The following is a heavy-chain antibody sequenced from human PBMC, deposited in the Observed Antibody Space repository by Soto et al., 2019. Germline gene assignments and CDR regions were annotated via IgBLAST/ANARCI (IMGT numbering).Heavy chain of an antibody. CDR2: ISGSGGST. Sequence: GGTLSLSCAASGFTFRSFAMSWVRQATGKGLEWVSAISGSGGSTYYADSVKGRFTISRDNSKNTLYLQMNSLRAEDTAVYYCARLVLRFLEWLPSYFDYWGQGTPVTVSS. V-gene: IGHV3-23*01. J-gene: IGHJ4*02. CDR1: GFTFRSFA. CDR3: ARLVLRFLEWLPSYFDY. D-gene: IGHD3-3*01.